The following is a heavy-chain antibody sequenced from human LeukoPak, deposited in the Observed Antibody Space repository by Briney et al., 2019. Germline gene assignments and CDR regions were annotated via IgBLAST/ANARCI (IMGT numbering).Heavy chain of an antibody. V-gene: IGHV3-66*01. CDR1: GFTVSSNY. D-gene: IGHD6-13*01. CDR3: AGVVAAAGTVI. J-gene: IGHJ4*02. CDR2: IYSGGST. Sequence: PGGSLRLSCAASGFTVSSNYMSWVRQAPGQGLEWVSVIYSGGSTYYADSVKGRFTISRDNSKNTLYLQMDSLRAEDTAVYYCAGVVAAAGTVIWGQGTLVTVSS.